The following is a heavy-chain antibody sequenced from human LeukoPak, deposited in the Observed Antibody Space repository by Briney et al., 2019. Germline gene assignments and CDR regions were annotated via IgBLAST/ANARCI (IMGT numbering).Heavy chain of an antibody. D-gene: IGHD2-2*01. CDR2: IYYSGST. J-gene: IGHJ5*02. CDR1: GGSISSGGYY. Sequence: SETLSLTCTVSGGSISSGGYYWSWLRQHPGTGLEWFGYIYYSGSTYYNPSLKSRVTISVDTSKNQFSLKLSSVTAADTAVYYCARSPVVPAAIDWFDPWGQGTLVTVSS. CDR3: ARSPVVPAAIDWFDP. V-gene: IGHV4-31*03.